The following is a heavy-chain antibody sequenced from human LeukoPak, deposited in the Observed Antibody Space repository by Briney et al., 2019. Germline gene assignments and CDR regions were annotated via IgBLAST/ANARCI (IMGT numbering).Heavy chain of an antibody. V-gene: IGHV3-74*01. CDR3: ARDVGGSGSH. CDR2: INEHGRTT. CDR1: GFTFSSYW. J-gene: IGHJ4*02. D-gene: IGHD3-10*01. Sequence: PRGSLRLSCAASGFTFSSYWMHWVRQAPGKGLVWVSRINEHGRTTNYADSVKDRFTISRDNAKNTLYLQMNSLRAEDTAVYYCARDVGGSGSHWGQGTLVTVSS.